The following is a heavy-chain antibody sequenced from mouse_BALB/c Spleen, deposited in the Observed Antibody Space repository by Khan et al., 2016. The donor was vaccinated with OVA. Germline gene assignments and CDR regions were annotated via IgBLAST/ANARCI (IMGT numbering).Heavy chain of an antibody. CDR2: ISSGGDYT. CDR3: ASHVTGSVAY. J-gene: IGHJ3*01. V-gene: IGHV5-6*01. Sequence: EVELVESGGDLVKPGGSLKLSCAASGFTFSSYSMSWVRQTPDKRLEWVASISSGGDYTYYPDIVKGRFTISRDNAKNTLYLQMSSLKSEDTAMYYWASHVTGSVAYWGQGTLVTVSA. CDR1: GFTFSSYS. D-gene: IGHD2-1*01.